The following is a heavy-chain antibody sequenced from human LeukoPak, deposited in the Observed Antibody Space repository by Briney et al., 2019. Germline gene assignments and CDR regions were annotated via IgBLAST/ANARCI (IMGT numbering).Heavy chain of an antibody. D-gene: IGHD4-17*01. Sequence: ASVKVSCKASGYTFTSYDINWVRQATGQGLEWMGWINPNSGGTNYAQKFQGWVTMTRDTSISTAYMELSRLRSDDTAVYYCARETTTVTKDYYGMDVWGQGTTVTVSS. J-gene: IGHJ6*02. CDR3: ARETTTVTKDYYGMDV. CDR1: GYTFTSYD. CDR2: INPNSGGT. V-gene: IGHV1-2*04.